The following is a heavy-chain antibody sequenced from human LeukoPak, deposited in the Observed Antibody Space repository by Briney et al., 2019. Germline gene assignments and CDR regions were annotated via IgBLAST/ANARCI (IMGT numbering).Heavy chain of an antibody. D-gene: IGHD3-22*01. CDR1: GFTFSSYG. CDR2: IRYDGTNK. Sequence: GGSLRLSCAGSGFTFSSYGMHWVRQAPGKGLEWVAFIRYDGTNKYYADSVKGRFTISRDNSKNTLYLQMNSLRAEDTAVYYCAKVDLYYYDSSGSTADYWGQGTLVTVSS. J-gene: IGHJ4*02. CDR3: AKVDLYYYDSSGSTADY. V-gene: IGHV3-30*02.